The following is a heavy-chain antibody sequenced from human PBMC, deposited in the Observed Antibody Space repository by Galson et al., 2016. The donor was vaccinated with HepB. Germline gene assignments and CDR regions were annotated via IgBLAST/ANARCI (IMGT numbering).Heavy chain of an antibody. Sequence: SLRLSCAASGFTVSSKYMSWVRQAPGKGLEWVSVIDGGGSTYYADSVKGRFTISRDSARNTLLLQMKSLRAEDTALYYCARDRTYSGSYLDAFDIWGQGTMVTVSP. CDR3: ARDRTYSGSYLDAFDI. V-gene: IGHV3-53*01. J-gene: IGHJ3*02. CDR1: GFTVSSKY. D-gene: IGHD1-26*01. CDR2: IDGGGST.